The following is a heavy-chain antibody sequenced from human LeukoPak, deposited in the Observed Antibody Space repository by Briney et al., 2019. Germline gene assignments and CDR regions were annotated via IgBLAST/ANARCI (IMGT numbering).Heavy chain of an antibody. CDR3: ARDGYFDY. CDR1: GYTFTNYG. J-gene: IGHJ4*02. V-gene: IGHV1-18*01. Sequence: ASXXVSCKASGYTFTNYGIAWVRRAPGQGLEWMGWISAHNGNTNYAQKFQGRVTMTTDTPTRTAYMELRSLRSDDTALYYCARDGYFDYWGQGTLVTVSS. CDR2: ISAHNGNT.